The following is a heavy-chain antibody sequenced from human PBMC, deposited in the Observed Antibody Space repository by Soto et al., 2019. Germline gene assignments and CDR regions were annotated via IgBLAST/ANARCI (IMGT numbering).Heavy chain of an antibody. CDR1: GGALRWYY. Sequence: SGTPSPPSPVSGGALRWYYWGWVRPPPGKGLEWIGEINHSGSTNYNPSLKSRVTISVDTSKNQFSLKLSSVTAADTAVYYCARARSVVGVVHFDYWGQGTLVTVSS. V-gene: IGHV4-34*01. CDR2: INHSGST. J-gene: IGHJ4*02. CDR3: ARARSVVGVVHFDY. D-gene: IGHD3-3*01.